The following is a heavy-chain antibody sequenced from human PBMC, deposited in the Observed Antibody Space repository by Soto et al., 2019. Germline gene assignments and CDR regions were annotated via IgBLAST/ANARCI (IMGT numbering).Heavy chain of an antibody. J-gene: IGHJ4*02. CDR3: ASQNYGGNSEGDFDY. D-gene: IGHD4-17*01. CDR2: IYYSGST. Sequence: QVQLQESGPGLVKPSQTLSLTCTVSGDSISSGDYFWSWIRQPPGKGLEWIEYIYYSGSTYYNPSLKSRVTISVDTSKNQFSLKLSSVTAADTAVYYCASQNYGGNSEGDFDYWGQGTLVTVSS. V-gene: IGHV4-30-4*01. CDR1: GDSISSGDYF.